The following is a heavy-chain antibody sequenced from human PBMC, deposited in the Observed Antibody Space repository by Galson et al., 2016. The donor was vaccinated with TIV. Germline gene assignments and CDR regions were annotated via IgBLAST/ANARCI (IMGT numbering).Heavy chain of an antibody. CDR3: ARDQSDYGLDGFDI. D-gene: IGHD4/OR15-4a*01. CDR2: IYYSGGTYSGNT. Sequence: SETLSLTCTVSGGSISSHYWSWTRQPPGKGLEWIGYIYYSGGTYSGNTYYNPSLKSRVTISVDTSKNQFSLKLNSVTAADTAVYYCARDQSDYGLDGFDIWGQGTMVTVSS. V-gene: IGHV4-59*11. CDR1: GGSISSHY. J-gene: IGHJ3*02.